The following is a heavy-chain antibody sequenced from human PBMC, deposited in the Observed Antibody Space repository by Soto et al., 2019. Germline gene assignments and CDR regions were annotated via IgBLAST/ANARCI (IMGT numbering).Heavy chain of an antibody. CDR3: ARGLIAAARTWVAYGMDV. J-gene: IGHJ6*02. Sequence: QVQLQQWGAGLLKPSETLSLTCAVYGGSFSGYYWSWIRQPPGKGLEWIGEINHSGSTNYNPSLKSRVTISVDTSKNQFSLKLSSVTAADTAVYYCARGLIAAARTWVAYGMDVWGQGTTVTVSS. D-gene: IGHD6-13*01. CDR2: INHSGST. V-gene: IGHV4-34*01. CDR1: GGSFSGYY.